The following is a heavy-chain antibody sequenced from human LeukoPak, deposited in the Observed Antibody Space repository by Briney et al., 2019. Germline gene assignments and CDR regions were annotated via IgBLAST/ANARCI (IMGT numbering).Heavy chain of an antibody. D-gene: IGHD3-10*01. V-gene: IGHV3-74*01. CDR3: ARSLRARGVPDYMDV. CDR1: GFTFSRTW. Sequence: GGSLRLSCGASGFTFSRTWMHWVRQAPGEGLVCVSRINSDGTSTVYADTVKGRFTISRDNSKNTLYLQMNNLRVDDTAVYYCARSLRARGVPDYMDVWGKGTTVTVYS. CDR2: INSDGTST. J-gene: IGHJ6*03.